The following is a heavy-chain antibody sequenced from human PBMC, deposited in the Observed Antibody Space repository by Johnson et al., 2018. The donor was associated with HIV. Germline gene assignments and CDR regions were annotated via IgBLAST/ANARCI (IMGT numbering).Heavy chain of an antibody. CDR2: FSWYSGSI. V-gene: IGHV3-9*01. J-gene: IGHJ3*02. D-gene: IGHD1-1*01. Sequence: VPLVESGGGLVQPGRSLRLSCAASGFTFDDYALHWVRQAPGKGLEWVSGFSWYSGSIGYADSVKGRFTISRDNAKNPLYLQMNSLRAEYTALYYCANPTGSDAFDIWGQGTMVTVSS. CDR1: GFTFDDYA. CDR3: ANPTGSDAFDI.